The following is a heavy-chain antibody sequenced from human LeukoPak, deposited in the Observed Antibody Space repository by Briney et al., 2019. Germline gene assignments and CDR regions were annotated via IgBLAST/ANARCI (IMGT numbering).Heavy chain of an antibody. CDR3: TRPAHYDYVWGSSTALGY. CDR2: IRSKANSYAT. V-gene: IGHV3-73*01. J-gene: IGHJ4*02. CDR1: GFTFSGSA. Sequence: PGGSLRLSCAASGFTFSGSAMHWVRQASGKGLEWVGRIRSKANSYATAYAASVKGRFTISRDDSKNTAYLQMNSLKTEDTAVYYCTRPAHYDYVWGSSTALGYWGQGTLVTVSS. D-gene: IGHD3-16*01.